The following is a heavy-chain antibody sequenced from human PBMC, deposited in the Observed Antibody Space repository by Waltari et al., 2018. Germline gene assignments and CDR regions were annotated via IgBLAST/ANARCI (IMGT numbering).Heavy chain of an antibody. D-gene: IGHD3-22*01. CDR3: ARTHYDTSGFWVDYFDF. Sequence: QVQLQESGPGLVKPSETLSLTCTVSGGSISNYYWSWLRQPPGKGLEWIGYIYYTGSTNYNPSLKRRVTISVDTSKNQVSLNLNSVTAADTAMYYCARTHYDTSGFWVDYFDFWGQGTLVTVSS. J-gene: IGHJ4*02. V-gene: IGHV4-59*01. CDR2: IYYTGST. CDR1: GGSISNYY.